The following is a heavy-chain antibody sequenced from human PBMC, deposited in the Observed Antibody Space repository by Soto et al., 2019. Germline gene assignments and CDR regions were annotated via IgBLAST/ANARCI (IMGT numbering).Heavy chain of an antibody. CDR2: ISYDGSNK. D-gene: IGHD3-22*01. J-gene: IGHJ3*02. CDR3: ARVPYYYDSSGYGEGAFDI. V-gene: IGHV3-30-3*01. Sequence: QVQLVESGGGVVQPGRSLRLSCAASGFTFSSYAMHWVRQAPGKGLEWVAVISYDGSNKYYADSVKGRFTISRDNSKNTLYLQMNSLRAEDTAVYYCARVPYYYDSSGYGEGAFDIWGQGTMVTVSS. CDR1: GFTFSSYA.